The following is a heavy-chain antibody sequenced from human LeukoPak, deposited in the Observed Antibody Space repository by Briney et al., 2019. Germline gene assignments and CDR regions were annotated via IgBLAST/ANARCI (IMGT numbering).Heavy chain of an antibody. Sequence: PGGSLRLSCAASGFTFSNAWMTWVRQAPGKGLEWVGRVKRKIDGETTDYAAAVKGRFALSRDDSKNTVYLQMNSLKTEDTALYYCTTDSAAYWGQGTLVTVSS. V-gene: IGHV3-15*01. CDR1: GFTFSNAW. CDR3: TTDSAAY. CDR2: VKRKIDGETT. J-gene: IGHJ4*02.